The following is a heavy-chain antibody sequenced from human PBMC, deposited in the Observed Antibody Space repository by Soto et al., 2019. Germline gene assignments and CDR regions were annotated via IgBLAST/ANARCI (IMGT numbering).Heavy chain of an antibody. CDR2: ISYDGSNK. J-gene: IGHJ4*02. CDR1: GFTFSSYG. D-gene: IGHD3-3*01. Sequence: GGSLRLSCAASGFTFSSYGMHWVRQAPGKGLEWVAVISYDGSNKYYADSVKGRFTISRDNSKNTLYLQMNSLRAEDTAVYYCAIPGATYYDFWSGYEFDYWGQGTLVTVSS. CDR3: AIPGATYYDFWSGYEFDY. V-gene: IGHV3-30*03.